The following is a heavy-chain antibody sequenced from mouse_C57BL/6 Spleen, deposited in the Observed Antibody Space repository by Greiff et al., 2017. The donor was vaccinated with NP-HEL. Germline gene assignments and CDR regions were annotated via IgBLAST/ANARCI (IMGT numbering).Heavy chain of an antibody. Sequence: EVQLQQSGPELVKPGASVKISCKASGYTFTDYYMNWVKQSHGKSLEWIGDINPNNGGTSYNQKFKGKATLTVDKSSSTAYMELRSLTSEDSAVYYCANYYYGYAMDYWGQGTSVTVSS. D-gene: IGHD1-1*01. CDR2: INPNNGGT. J-gene: IGHJ4*01. CDR1: GYTFTDYY. V-gene: IGHV1-26*01. CDR3: ANYYYGYAMDY.